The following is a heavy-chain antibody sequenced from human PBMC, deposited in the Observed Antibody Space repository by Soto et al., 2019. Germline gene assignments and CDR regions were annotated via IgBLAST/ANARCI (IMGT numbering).Heavy chain of an antibody. Sequence: SQTLSLTCAISGDSVSSNSAAWNWIRQSPSRGLEWLGRTYYRSKWYNDYAVSVKSRITINPDTSKNQFSLQLNSVTPEDTAVYYCARGLIMITFGRDNWFDPWGQGTLVTVSS. D-gene: IGHD3-16*01. CDR2: TYYRSKWYN. CDR3: ARGLIMITFGRDNWFDP. CDR1: GDSVSSNSAA. J-gene: IGHJ5*02. V-gene: IGHV6-1*01.